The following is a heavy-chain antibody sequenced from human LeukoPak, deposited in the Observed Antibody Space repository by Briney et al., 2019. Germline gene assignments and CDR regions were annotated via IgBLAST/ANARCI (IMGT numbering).Heavy chain of an antibody. CDR2: INGDGTST. CDR3: ARDRSYAMEV. V-gene: IGHV3-74*01. J-gene: IGHJ6*02. CDR1: GFTFSLYW. Sequence: GGSLRLSCVASGFTFSLYWLHWVRHAPGKGLVWVSHINGDGTSTNYADSVEGRFTISRDNAKNTVYLEMNSLRADDTAVYYCARDRSYAMEVWGQGTTVAVSS.